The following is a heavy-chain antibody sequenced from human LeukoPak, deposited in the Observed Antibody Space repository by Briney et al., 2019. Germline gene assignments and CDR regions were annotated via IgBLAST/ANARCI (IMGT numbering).Heavy chain of an antibody. Sequence: PSGTPSPTRTVSGWALSSYYWGWVRQPPGKGPEGVGFIYYSGSTNYNPSLKSRVTISVDTSKNQFSLKLSSVTAADTAVYYCARGGEYSSSWYPLSDAFDIWGQGTMVTVSS. CDR2: IYYSGST. CDR1: GWALSSYY. CDR3: ARGGEYSSSWYPLSDAFDI. D-gene: IGHD6-13*01. V-gene: IGHV4-59*01. J-gene: IGHJ3*02.